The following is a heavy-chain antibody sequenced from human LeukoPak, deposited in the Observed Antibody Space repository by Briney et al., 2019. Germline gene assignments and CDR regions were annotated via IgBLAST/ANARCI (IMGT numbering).Heavy chain of an antibody. CDR2: IKTKTDGGPP. CDR3: TTDPRYNYYFDY. Sequence: GGPLRLSCAASRFTFRKAQVSWARRAPGKGLEGVGRIKTKTDGGPPEYAEPVQGSLPIPSDDSKITLNLHTNSLKPEDTDVYYCTTDPRYNYYFDYWGQGTLVTVSS. J-gene: IGHJ4*02. CDR1: RFTFRKAQ. V-gene: IGHV3-15*01. D-gene: IGHD1-1*01.